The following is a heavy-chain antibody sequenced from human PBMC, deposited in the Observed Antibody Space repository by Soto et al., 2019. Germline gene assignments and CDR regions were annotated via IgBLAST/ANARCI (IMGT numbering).Heavy chain of an antibody. CDR1: GFTFSSYA. D-gene: IGHD3-22*01. Sequence: GGSLRLSCAASGFTFSSYAMHWVRQAPGKGLEWVAVISYDGSNKYYADSVKGRFTISRDNSKNTLYLQMNSLRAEDTAVYYCARDRYPGPMIVVVFYGMDVWGQGTTVTVS. CDR2: ISYDGSNK. V-gene: IGHV3-30-3*01. CDR3: ARDRYPGPMIVVVFYGMDV. J-gene: IGHJ6*02.